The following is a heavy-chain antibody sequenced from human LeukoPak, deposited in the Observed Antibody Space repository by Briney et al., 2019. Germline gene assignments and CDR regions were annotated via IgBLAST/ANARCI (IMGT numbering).Heavy chain of an antibody. Sequence: GGSLRLSCAASGFTFSSYGMHWVRQAPGKGLEWVAVIWYDGSNKYYADSVKGRFTISRDNSKNTLYLQMNSLRAEGTAVYYCARENDGSGSYVLDYWGQGTLVTVSS. CDR3: ARENDGSGSYVLDY. J-gene: IGHJ4*02. D-gene: IGHD3-10*01. V-gene: IGHV3-33*01. CDR2: IWYDGSNK. CDR1: GFTFSSYG.